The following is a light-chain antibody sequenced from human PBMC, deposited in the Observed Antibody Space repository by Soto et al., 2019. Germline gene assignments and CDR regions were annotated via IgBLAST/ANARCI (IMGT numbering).Light chain of an antibody. CDR2: DVS. Sequence: QSALTQPASVSGSPGQSITISCTGTSSDVGAYNYVSWYQQHPGKAPKLMIYDVSNRPSGVSNRFSGSKSGNTASLTISGLQAEDEADYYCSSSTSSSTLYVFGTGTKLTVL. J-gene: IGLJ1*01. CDR3: SSSTSSSTLYV. V-gene: IGLV2-14*01. CDR1: SSDVGAYNY.